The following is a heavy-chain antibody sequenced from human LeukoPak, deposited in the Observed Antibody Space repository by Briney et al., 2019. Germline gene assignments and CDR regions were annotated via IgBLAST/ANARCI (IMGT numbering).Heavy chain of an antibody. Sequence: GSSLRLSCAASGFTFSSYAMHCVRQAPGKGLEWGAVISYDGSNKYYADSVKGRVTIYKYSSKNTLFLQMNSLSAEDTALYSCARVRPLGRGYHYVEWTFGALDYWGQGTLVTVSS. V-gene: IGHV3-30*04. CDR3: ARVRPLGRGYHYVEWTFGALDY. CDR1: GFTFSSYA. CDR2: ISYDGSNK. J-gene: IGHJ4*02. D-gene: IGHD3-16*02.